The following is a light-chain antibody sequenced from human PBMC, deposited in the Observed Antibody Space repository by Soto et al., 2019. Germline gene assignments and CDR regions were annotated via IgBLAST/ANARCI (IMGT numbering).Light chain of an antibody. Sequence: DIQMTQSPSTLSASAGDRVTITCRASQIISSRLAWYQQKPGKAPKLLIYDASTLQSGVPSRFSGSGSGTEFTLTISSLQPDDFATYYCQHYNSYPFTFGQGTELEIK. J-gene: IGKJ2*01. CDR3: QHYNSYPFT. V-gene: IGKV1-5*01. CDR2: DAS. CDR1: QIISSR.